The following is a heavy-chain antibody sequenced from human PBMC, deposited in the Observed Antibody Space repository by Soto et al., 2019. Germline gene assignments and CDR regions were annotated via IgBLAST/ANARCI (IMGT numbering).Heavy chain of an antibody. Sequence: SKTLSLTCTVSGGSICSDDYYWSWVRQPPGKALEWIGYIYYNGNTYYNPSLKSRVTISVDTSKNQFSLKLSSVTAADTAVYYCASYSNVFDYWGQGALVT. J-gene: IGHJ4*02. CDR1: GGSICSDDYY. CDR3: ASYSNVFDY. V-gene: IGHV4-30-4*01. CDR2: IYYNGNT. D-gene: IGHD2-21*01.